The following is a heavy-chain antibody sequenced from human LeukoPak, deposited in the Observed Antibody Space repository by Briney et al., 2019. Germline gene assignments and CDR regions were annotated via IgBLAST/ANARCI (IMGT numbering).Heavy chain of an antibody. CDR3: AKGAQDYGDSTTDY. CDR1: AFTFRSYA. J-gene: IGHJ4*02. V-gene: IGHV3-23*01. D-gene: IGHD4-17*01. Sequence: PGGSLRLSCAASAFTFRSYAMSWFRQAPGKGPEWVSVISGSGGRTYYADSVKGRFTISRDNSKNTLFLQMNSLRAEDTAVYYCAKGAQDYGDSTTDYWGQGTLVTVSS. CDR2: ISGSGGRT.